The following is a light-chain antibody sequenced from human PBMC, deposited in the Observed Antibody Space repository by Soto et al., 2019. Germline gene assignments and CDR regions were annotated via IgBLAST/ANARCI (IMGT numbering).Light chain of an antibody. Sequence: VLTQSPATLSLSPGERATLSCRASQSIHTSLAWYQQKPGQAPRLLIYDASNRATGIPARFSGSGSGTDFTLTVSSLEPEDFAVYYCQQRSNWPITFGQGTRLEIK. CDR2: DAS. CDR3: QQRSNWPIT. CDR1: QSIHTS. V-gene: IGKV3-11*01. J-gene: IGKJ5*01.